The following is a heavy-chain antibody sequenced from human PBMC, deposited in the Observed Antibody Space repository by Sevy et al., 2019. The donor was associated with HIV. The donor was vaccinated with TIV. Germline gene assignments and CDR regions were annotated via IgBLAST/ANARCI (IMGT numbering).Heavy chain of an antibody. CDR2: ISSSSSTI. CDR3: ARYGVAAKGWFHP. J-gene: IGHJ5*02. D-gene: IGHD2-15*01. Sequence: GGSLRLSCAASGFTFSSYSMNWVRQAPGKGLEWVSYISSSSSTIYYADSVKGRFTISRDNAKNSLYLQMNSLREEDTAVYYCARYGVAAKGWFHPWGQGTMVTVSS. CDR1: GFTFSSYS. V-gene: IGHV3-48*02.